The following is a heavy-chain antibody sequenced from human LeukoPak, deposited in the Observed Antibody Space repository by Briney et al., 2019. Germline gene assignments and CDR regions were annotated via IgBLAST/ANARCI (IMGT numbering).Heavy chain of an antibody. D-gene: IGHD6-13*01. Sequence: PGGSLRLSCAASGFTVSSNYMSWVRQAPGKGLEWVSVIYSGGSTYYADSVKGRFTISRDNSKNTLYLQMNSLRAEDTAVYYCARVRLKVGGSSSWYFDYWGQGTLVTVSS. V-gene: IGHV3-53*01. CDR1: GFTVSSNY. CDR2: IYSGGST. J-gene: IGHJ4*02. CDR3: ARVRLKVGGSSSWYFDY.